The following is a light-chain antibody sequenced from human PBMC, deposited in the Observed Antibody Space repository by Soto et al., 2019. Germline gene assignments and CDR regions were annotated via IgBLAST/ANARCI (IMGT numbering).Light chain of an antibody. V-gene: IGKV1-5*01. CDR3: KHYTSYPRT. CDR2: HAS. Sequence: DIQMTQSPSTLSASIGDRVTITCRASQTINNWLAWYQQKPGKAPNLLIYHASNLETGVPSRFSGSAFGTEFTLPISSLQPDEFVTYCCKHYTSYPRTFGQGTKVKIK. J-gene: IGKJ1*01. CDR1: QTINNW.